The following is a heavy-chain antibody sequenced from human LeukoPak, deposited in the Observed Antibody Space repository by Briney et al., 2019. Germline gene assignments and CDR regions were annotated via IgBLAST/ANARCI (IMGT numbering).Heavy chain of an antibody. CDR3: AKKLRPGYFDY. D-gene: IGHD5-12*01. CDR1: GGSISSSSYY. Sequence: PSETLSLTCTVSGGSISSSSYYWGWIRQPPGKGLEWIGEINHSGSTNYNPSLKSRVTISVDTSKNQFSLKLSSVTAADTAVYYCAKKLRPGYFDYWGQGTLVTVSS. V-gene: IGHV4-39*07. CDR2: INHSGST. J-gene: IGHJ4*02.